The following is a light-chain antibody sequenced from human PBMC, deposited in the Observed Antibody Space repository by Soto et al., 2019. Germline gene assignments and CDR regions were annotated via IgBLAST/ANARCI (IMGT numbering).Light chain of an antibody. Sequence: QSALTQPASVSGSPGQSITISCTGTSSDVGGYNYVSWYQQHPGKAPKLMIYDVSNRPSGVSNRFSGSKSGNTASLTISGLQAEDDADYHCSSYTSSSTLVFGGGTQLTVL. V-gene: IGLV2-14*01. CDR1: SSDVGGYNY. CDR3: SSYTSSSTLV. CDR2: DVS. J-gene: IGLJ2*01.